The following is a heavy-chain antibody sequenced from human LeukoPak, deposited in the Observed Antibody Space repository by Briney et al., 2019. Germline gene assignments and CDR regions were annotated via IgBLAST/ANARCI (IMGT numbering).Heavy chain of an antibody. V-gene: IGHV3-53*01. D-gene: IGHD1-1*01. CDR1: GFTVSSNY. CDR3: ARVGVRDGFDY. Sequence: GGSLRLSCAASGFTVSSNYMSWVRQAPGKGLEWVSVIYSGGSTYYAYSAKGRFTISRDNSKNTLYLQMNSLRAQDTAVYHRARVGVRDGFDYWGQGTLVTVSS. J-gene: IGHJ4*02. CDR2: IYSGGST.